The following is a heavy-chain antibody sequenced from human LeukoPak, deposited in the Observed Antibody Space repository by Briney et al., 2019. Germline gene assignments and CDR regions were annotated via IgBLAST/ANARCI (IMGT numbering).Heavy chain of an antibody. D-gene: IGHD2-8*02. J-gene: IGHJ4*02. V-gene: IGHV3-23*01. CDR3: ATYRQVLLPFES. CDR2: IFPSGGEI. Sequence: GGSLRLSCAASGFAFSTFAMIWVRQPPGKGLEWVSSIFPSGGEIHYADSVRGRFTISRDNSKSTLSLQMNSLRAEDTAIYYCATYRQVLLPFESWGQGTLVTVSS. CDR1: GFAFSTFA.